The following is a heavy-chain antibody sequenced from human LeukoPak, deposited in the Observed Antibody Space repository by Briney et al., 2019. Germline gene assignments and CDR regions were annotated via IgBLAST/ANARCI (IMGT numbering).Heavy chain of an antibody. CDR3: ARDVYSSSWSNWFDP. J-gene: IGHJ5*02. CDR2: IYTSGST. V-gene: IGHV4-4*07. CDR1: GGSISSYY. D-gene: IGHD6-13*01. Sequence: PSETLSLTCTVSGGSISSYYWSWIRQPAGKGLEWIGRIYTSGSTNYNPSLKSRVTMSVDTSKNQFSLKLSSVTAADTAVYYCARDVYSSSWSNWFDPWGQGTLVTVSS.